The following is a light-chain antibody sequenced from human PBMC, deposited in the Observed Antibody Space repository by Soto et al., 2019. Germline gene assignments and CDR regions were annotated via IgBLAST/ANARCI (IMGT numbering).Light chain of an antibody. CDR1: QSVSSY. CDR3: QQRGNLFT. Sequence: EIVLTQSPATLSLSPGERATLSCRASQSVSSYLAWYQQKPGQAPRLLIYDASNRATGIPVRFSGSGSGTDFTLTISSLEPEDFAVYYCQQRGNLFTFGPGTKVDIK. J-gene: IGKJ3*01. V-gene: IGKV3-11*01. CDR2: DAS.